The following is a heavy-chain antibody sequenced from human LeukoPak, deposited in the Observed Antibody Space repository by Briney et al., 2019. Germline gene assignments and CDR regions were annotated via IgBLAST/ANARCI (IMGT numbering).Heavy chain of an antibody. V-gene: IGHV3-23*01. J-gene: IGHJ4*02. CDR2: ISGSGGST. CDR1: GFTFSSYA. CDR3: ARGREHYYDSSGFDY. Sequence: PGGSLRLSCAASGFTFSSYAMSWVRQAPGKGLEWVSAISGSGGSTYYADSVKGRFTISRDDSKNALYLQMNSLRAEDTAVYYCARGREHYYDSSGFDYWGQGTLVTVSS. D-gene: IGHD3-22*01.